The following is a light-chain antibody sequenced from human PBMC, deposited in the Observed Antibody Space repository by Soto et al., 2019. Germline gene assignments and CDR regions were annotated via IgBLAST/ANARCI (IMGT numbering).Light chain of an antibody. CDR2: GAS. CDR1: QSVSSSY. J-gene: IGKJ5*01. CDR3: QQSSDWPPIT. V-gene: IGKV3D-20*02. Sequence: EIVLTQSPGTLSLSPGERATLSCRASQSVSSSYLAWYQQKPGQAPRLLIYGASSRATGIPDRFSGSGSGTDFTLTISRLEPEDFAVYYCQQSSDWPPITFGQGTRLDIK.